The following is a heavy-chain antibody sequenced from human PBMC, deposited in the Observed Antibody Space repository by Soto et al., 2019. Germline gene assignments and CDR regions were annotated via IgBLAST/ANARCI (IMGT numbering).Heavy chain of an antibody. D-gene: IGHD3-22*01. V-gene: IGHV3-15*07. Sequence: GGSLRLSCAASGFTFSNAWINWIRQAPGKGLEWVGRVKSKTDGGTTDFAAPVKGRFAISRDDSKNMVYLEMNSLKTEDTAIYYCTTDSYITSIIVRFDYWGHGTLVTVSS. CDR3: TTDSYITSIIVRFDY. J-gene: IGHJ4*01. CDR1: GFTFSNAW. CDR2: VKSKTDGGTT.